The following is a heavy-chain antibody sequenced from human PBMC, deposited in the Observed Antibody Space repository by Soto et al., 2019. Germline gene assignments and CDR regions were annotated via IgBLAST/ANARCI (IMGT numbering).Heavy chain of an antibody. CDR3: ARGRPHVMVRGVRAITVFDP. D-gene: IGHD3-10*01. Sequence: SETLSLTCAVYGGSFSGYYWSWIRQPPGKGLEWIGEINHSGSTNYNPSLKSRVTISVDTSKNQFSLMLSSVTAADTAVYYCARGRPHVMVRGVRAITVFDPWGQGTLVTVSS. V-gene: IGHV4-34*01. CDR2: INHSGST. J-gene: IGHJ5*02. CDR1: GGSFSGYY.